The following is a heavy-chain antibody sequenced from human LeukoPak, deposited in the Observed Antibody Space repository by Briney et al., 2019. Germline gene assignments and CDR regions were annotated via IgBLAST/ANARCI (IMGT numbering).Heavy chain of an antibody. CDR1: GFTFSSYA. CDR2: ISGSGGST. D-gene: IGHD3-22*01. J-gene: IGHJ4*02. CDR3: AKDVLYLFYDSSGYYDY. V-gene: IGHV3-23*01. Sequence: GGSLRLSCAASGFTFSSYAMSWVRQAPGKGLEWVSAISGSGGSTYYAGSVKGRFTISRDNSKNTLYLQMNSLRAEDTAVYYCAKDVLYLFYDSSGYYDYWGQGTLVTVSS.